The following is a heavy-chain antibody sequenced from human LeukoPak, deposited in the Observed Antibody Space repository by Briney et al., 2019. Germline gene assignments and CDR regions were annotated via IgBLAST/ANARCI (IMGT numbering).Heavy chain of an antibody. CDR3: ARRGRVVGATAALDY. CDR1: GGSISSYY. Sequence: SSETLSLTCTVSGGSISSYYWSWIRQPPGKGLEWIGYIYYSGSTNYNPSLKSRVTISVDTSKNQFSLKLSSVTAADTAVYYCARRGRVVGATAALDYWGQGTLVTVSS. V-gene: IGHV4-59*01. D-gene: IGHD1-26*01. CDR2: IYYSGST. J-gene: IGHJ4*02.